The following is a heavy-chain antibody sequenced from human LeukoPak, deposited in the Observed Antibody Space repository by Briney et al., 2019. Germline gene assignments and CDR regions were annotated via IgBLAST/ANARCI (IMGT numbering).Heavy chain of an antibody. V-gene: IGHV4-30-2*01. CDR1: GGSISSGGYS. D-gene: IGHD2-21*02. CDR2: IYHSGST. CDR3: ARAPKRYCGGDCYSLHYYGMDV. Sequence: SETLSLTCAVSGGSISSGGYSWSWIRQPPGKGLEWIGYIYHSGSTYYNPSLKSRVTISVDTSKNQFSLKLSSVTAADTAVYYCARAPKRYCGGDCYSLHYYGMDVWGQGTTVTVSS. J-gene: IGHJ6*02.